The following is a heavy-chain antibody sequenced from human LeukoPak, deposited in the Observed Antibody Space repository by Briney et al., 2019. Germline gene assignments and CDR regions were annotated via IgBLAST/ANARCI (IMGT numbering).Heavy chain of an antibody. Sequence: ASVKVSCKASDYTFTNYGFIWVRQAPGQGLEWMGWVSVYNGNTKYAEKFQGRVTMTTDTSTSTAYMELRSLRSDDTAVYYCASMVAAAGSGWFDPWGQGTLVIVSS. CDR2: VSVYNGNT. CDR3: ASMVAAAGSGWFDP. CDR1: DYTFTNYG. J-gene: IGHJ5*02. D-gene: IGHD6-13*01. V-gene: IGHV1-18*01.